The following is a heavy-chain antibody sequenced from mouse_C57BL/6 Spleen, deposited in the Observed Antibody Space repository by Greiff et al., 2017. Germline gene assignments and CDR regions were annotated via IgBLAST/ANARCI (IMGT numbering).Heavy chain of an antibody. J-gene: IGHJ2*01. CDR1: GFTFSNYW. Sequence: EVKVEESGGGLVQPGGSMKLSCVASGFTFSNYWMNWVRQSPEKGLEWVAQIRLKSDNYATHYAESVKGRFTISRDDSKSSVYLQMNNLRAEDTGIYYCTAGYVCDYWGQGTTLTVSS. V-gene: IGHV6-3*01. CDR3: TAGYVCDY. D-gene: IGHD2-2*01. CDR2: IRLKSDNYAT.